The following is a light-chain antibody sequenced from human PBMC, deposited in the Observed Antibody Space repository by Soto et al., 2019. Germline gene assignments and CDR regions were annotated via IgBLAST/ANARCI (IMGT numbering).Light chain of an antibody. V-gene: IGLV2-18*02. J-gene: IGLJ1*01. CDR1: SSDVGSYNR. CDR3: SSWSSSNTFYV. Sequence: QSALTQPPSVSGSPGQSVTISCTGTSSDVGSYNRVSWYQQPPGTAPKLMIYEVGNRPSGVPDRFSGSKSGNTASLTISGLQAEDEAIYFCSSWSSSNTFYVFGTGTKVTVL. CDR2: EVG.